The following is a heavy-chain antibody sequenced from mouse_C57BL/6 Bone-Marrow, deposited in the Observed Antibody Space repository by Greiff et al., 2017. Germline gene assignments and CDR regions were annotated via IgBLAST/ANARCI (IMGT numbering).Heavy chain of an antibody. Sequence: VQLQESGAELVRPGTSVKVSCKASGYAFTNYLIEWVKQRPGQGLEWIGVINPGSGGTNYNEKFKGKATLAADKSSSTAYMQLSSLTSEDSAVYFCARSLGRGWFAYWGQGTLVTVSA. CDR1: GYAFTNYL. V-gene: IGHV1-54*01. J-gene: IGHJ3*01. D-gene: IGHD4-1*01. CDR3: ARSLGRGWFAY. CDR2: INPGSGGT.